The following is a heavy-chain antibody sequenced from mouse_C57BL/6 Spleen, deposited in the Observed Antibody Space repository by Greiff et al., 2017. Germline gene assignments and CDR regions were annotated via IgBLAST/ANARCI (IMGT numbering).Heavy chain of an antibody. CDR1: GYTFTDYY. J-gene: IGHJ4*01. CDR3: SRDYYGSSYAMDY. D-gene: IGHD1-1*01. V-gene: IGHV1-26*01. CDR2: INPNNGGT. Sequence: VQLQQSGPELVKPGASVKISCKASGYTFTDYYMNWVKQSHGKSLEWIGDINPNNGGTSYNQKFKVKATLTVDKSSSTAYMELRSLTSEASAVYYCSRDYYGSSYAMDYWGQGTSVTVSS.